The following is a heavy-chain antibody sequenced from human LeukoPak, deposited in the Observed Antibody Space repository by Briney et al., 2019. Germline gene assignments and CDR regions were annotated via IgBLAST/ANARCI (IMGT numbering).Heavy chain of an antibody. D-gene: IGHD3-3*01. CDR2: INPGDGST. Sequence: GASVKVSCKGSGYSFTTYYIHWVRRAPGQGPEWMGIINPGDGSTNYAQKFQGRVTMTRDTSISTAYMELSRLRSDDTAVYYCARAVRFLEWFQPLNWFDPWGQGTLVTVSS. J-gene: IGHJ5*02. CDR3: ARAVRFLEWFQPLNWFDP. V-gene: IGHV1-46*01. CDR1: GYSFTTYY.